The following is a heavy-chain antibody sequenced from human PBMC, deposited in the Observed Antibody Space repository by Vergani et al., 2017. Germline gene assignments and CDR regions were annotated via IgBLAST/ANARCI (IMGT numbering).Heavy chain of an antibody. Sequence: QVQLVQSGAEVKKPGSSVKVSCKASGGTFSSYTISWVRQAPGQGLEWMGRIIPILDITNYAQKFQGRVSITADKSASTAYMELSSLRSEDTAVYYCARGEAAARISAYYYYYMDVWGQGTLVTVSS. J-gene: IGHJ6*03. CDR1: GGTFSSYT. V-gene: IGHV1-69*02. CDR2: IIPILDIT. D-gene: IGHD6-13*01. CDR3: ARGEAAARISAYYYYYMDV.